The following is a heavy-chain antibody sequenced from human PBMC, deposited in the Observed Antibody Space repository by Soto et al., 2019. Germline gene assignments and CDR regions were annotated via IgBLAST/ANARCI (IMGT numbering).Heavy chain of an antibody. D-gene: IGHD6-6*01. V-gene: IGHV4-4*02. CDR2: IYHSGST. CDR1: GGSISSSNW. J-gene: IGHJ4*02. CDR3: AIVSSSSWGVGGFDY. Sequence: QVQLQESGTGLVKPSGTLSLTCAVSGGSISSSNWWSWVRQPPGKGLEWIWEIYHSGSTNYNPSPKSRDTIPVYKSKNKFALKLSSVTAAGTAVYYCAIVSSSSWGVGGFDYWGQGTLVTVSS.